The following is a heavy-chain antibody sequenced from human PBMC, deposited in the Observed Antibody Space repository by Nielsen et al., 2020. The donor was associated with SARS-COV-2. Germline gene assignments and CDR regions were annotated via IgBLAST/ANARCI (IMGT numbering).Heavy chain of an antibody. CDR3: AKDWRTGRSLGLFGMDV. J-gene: IGHJ6*02. V-gene: IGHV3-13*01. CDR1: QFTVSSND. D-gene: IGHD7-27*01. Sequence: GGSLRLSCAGSQFTVSSNDMHWVRQAPGKGLEWVSAVGTAGDTYYLASVKGRFTISRDIASNSLYLQMNSLRGEDTAVYYCAKDWRTGRSLGLFGMDVWGQGTTVIVSS. CDR2: VGTAGDT.